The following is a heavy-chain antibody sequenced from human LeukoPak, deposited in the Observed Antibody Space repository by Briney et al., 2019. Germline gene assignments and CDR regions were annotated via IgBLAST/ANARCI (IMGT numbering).Heavy chain of an antibody. D-gene: IGHD5-24*01. J-gene: IGHJ4*02. CDR3: ARAWPIFDY. CDR2: IKQDGSEK. Sequence: GGSLTLSCVGYGFTFGTHALHWVRQAPGKGLEWVANIKQDGSEKYYEDSVKGRFTISRDSAKNSLYLQMNSLRVEDTAVYYCARAWPIFDYWGQGTLVTVSS. CDR1: GFTFGTHA. V-gene: IGHV3-7*03.